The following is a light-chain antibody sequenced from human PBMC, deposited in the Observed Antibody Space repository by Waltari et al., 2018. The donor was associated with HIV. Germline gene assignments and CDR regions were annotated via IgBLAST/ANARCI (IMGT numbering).Light chain of an antibody. CDR3: AAWDDSLNGYV. CDR1: SPNLRSNA. V-gene: IGLV1-36*01. Sequence: QSVLTQPPSVSDAPRPRVTISCSGSSPNLRSNAVTWYQQVPGTAPKLLIYYDDLLSSGVSDRFSGSKSGTSASLAIRGLQSEDEADYYCAAWDDSLNGYVFGSGSKVTV. J-gene: IGLJ1*01. CDR2: YDD.